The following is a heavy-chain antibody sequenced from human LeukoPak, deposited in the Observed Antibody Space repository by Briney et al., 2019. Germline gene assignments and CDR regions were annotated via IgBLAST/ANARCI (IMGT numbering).Heavy chain of an antibody. CDR2: IIPILGIA. J-gene: IGHJ4*02. CDR1: GGTFSSYA. V-gene: IGHV1-69*04. D-gene: IGHD3-22*01. Sequence: SVKVSCKASGGTFSSYAISWVRQAPGQGLEWMGRIIPILGIANYAQKFQGRVTITADKSTSTAYMELSSLRSEDTAVYYCARNYDSSGYLDYWGQGTLVTVSS. CDR3: ARNYDSSGYLDY.